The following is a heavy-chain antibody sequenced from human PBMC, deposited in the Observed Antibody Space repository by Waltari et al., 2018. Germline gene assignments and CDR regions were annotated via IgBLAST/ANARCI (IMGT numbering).Heavy chain of an antibody. Sequence: QLLLQESGPGLVKPSETLSLTCNVSGYSIRNTKSYWAWIHQPPGKGLEWLGGISNSGTSSYNPSRPRRVPMSVETTKNLLSLRLTSVTAADTAIYYCAKRPDWKSVFDHWGHGTLVTVSS. CDR3: AKRPDWKSVFDH. CDR1: GYSIRNTKSY. J-gene: IGHJ4*01. CDR2: ISNSGTS. D-gene: IGHD1-1*01. V-gene: IGHV4-39*01.